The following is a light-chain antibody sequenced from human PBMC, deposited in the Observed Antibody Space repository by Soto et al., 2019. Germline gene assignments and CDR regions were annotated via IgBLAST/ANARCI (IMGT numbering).Light chain of an antibody. V-gene: IGKV3-20*01. J-gene: IGKJ3*01. CDR3: QQYGRSPPYT. CDR1: QSVNSNY. CDR2: GAS. Sequence: EIVLTQSPATLSVSPGDRATLSCRASQSVNSNYLAWYQQRPGQAPRLLIYGASSRATGIPDRFSGSGSGTDFTLTISRLEPEDFAVYYCQQYGRSPPYTFGPGTKVDIK.